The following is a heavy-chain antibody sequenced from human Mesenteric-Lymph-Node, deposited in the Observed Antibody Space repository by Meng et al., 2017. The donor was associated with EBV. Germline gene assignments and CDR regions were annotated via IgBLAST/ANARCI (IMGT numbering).Heavy chain of an antibody. J-gene: IGHJ1*01. Sequence: GPLQESGPGLVNPSQTLSLRCGVSGDSISGGGYYWSWIRQPPGKGLEWIGYISYSGNTYYNTSLKSRLTISLDTSKNQFSLKLKSVTAADTAVYYCARALYSGYDYFDWGQGTLVTVSS. V-gene: IGHV4-30-4*01. CDR2: ISYSGNT. CDR1: GDSISGGGYY. D-gene: IGHD5-12*01. CDR3: ARALYSGYDYFD.